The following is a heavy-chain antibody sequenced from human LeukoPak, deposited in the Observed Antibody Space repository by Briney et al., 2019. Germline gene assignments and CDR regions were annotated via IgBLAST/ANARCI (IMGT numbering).Heavy chain of an antibody. D-gene: IGHD6-13*01. V-gene: IGHV3-30*02. Sequence: GGSLRLSCAASGFTFSSYWMHWVRQAPGKGLEWVAFIRYDGSNKYYADSVKGRFTISRDNYKNTLYLQMNGMRAEDTAVYYCAKDSRGYSSSWYDYWGQGTLVTVSS. CDR1: GFTFSSYW. CDR2: IRYDGSNK. J-gene: IGHJ4*02. CDR3: AKDSRGYSSSWYDY.